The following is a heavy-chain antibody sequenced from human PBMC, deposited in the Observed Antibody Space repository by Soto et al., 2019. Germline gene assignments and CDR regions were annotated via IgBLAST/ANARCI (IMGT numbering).Heavy chain of an antibody. J-gene: IGHJ6*02. D-gene: IGHD2-15*01. CDR1: GGSFISYA. CDR3: ASPEAATGSYYGMDV. Sequence: VKVSCTAFGGSFISYAIIWGRQAPGQGLEWMGGIIPIFGTANYAQKFQGRVTITADKSTSTAYMELSSLRSEDTAVYYCASPEAATGSYYGMDVCGQRTTVTVSS. CDR2: IIPIFGTA. V-gene: IGHV1-69*13.